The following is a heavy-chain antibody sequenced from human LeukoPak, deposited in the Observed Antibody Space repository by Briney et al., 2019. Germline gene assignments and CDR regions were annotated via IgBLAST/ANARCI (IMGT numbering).Heavy chain of an antibody. V-gene: IGHV3-23*01. D-gene: IGHD2-2*01. Sequence: GGSLRLSCAGSVFTFTNAILIWVRQARWRGLEWLSTFSGNDGYTYYADSVKGRFTISRDNSKNTVYLQMNSLRAEDTANYYCAKRSTGYYFDSWGQGALVTVSS. CDR1: VFTFTNAI. CDR3: AKRSTGYYFDS. J-gene: IGHJ4*02. CDR2: FSGNDGYT.